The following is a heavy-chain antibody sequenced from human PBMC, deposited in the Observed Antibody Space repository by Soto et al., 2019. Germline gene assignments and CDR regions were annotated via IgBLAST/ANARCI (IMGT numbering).Heavy chain of an antibody. J-gene: IGHJ4*02. CDR2: IYYSGST. V-gene: IGHV4-39*07. Sequence: PSETLSLTCTVSGGSISSSSYYWGWIRQPPGKGLEWIGSIYYSGSTNYNPSLKSRVTISVDTSKNQFSLKLSSVTAADTAVYYCARVHRKVVGYYRDPLSFDYWGQGTLVTVSS. D-gene: IGHD3-22*01. CDR3: ARVHRKVVGYYRDPLSFDY. CDR1: GGSISSSSYY.